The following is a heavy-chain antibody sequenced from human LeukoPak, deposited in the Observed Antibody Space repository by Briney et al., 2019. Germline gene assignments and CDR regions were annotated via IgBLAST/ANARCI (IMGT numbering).Heavy chain of an antibody. J-gene: IGHJ5*02. CDR3: ARGIAAGNWFDP. Sequence: GGSLGLSCAVSGFPVNNKYISGVRQAPGKGSEWVAVIYSGGPTHYADSVKGRFTISRDNSKNTLYLQMNGLRADDTAVYYCARGIAAGNWFDPWGQGTLVTVSS. CDR1: GFPVNNKY. V-gene: IGHV3-66*01. CDR2: IYSGGPT. D-gene: IGHD6-13*01.